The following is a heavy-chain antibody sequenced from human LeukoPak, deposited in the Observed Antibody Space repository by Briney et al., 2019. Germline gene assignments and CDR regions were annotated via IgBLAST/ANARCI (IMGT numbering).Heavy chain of an antibody. CDR3: ASLWGSYRQADH. D-gene: IGHD3-16*02. CDR2: TYYRSKWYN. J-gene: IGHJ4*02. V-gene: IGHV6-1*01. CDR1: GDSVSSNSAA. Sequence: SQTLSLTCAISGDSVSSNSAAWNWIVQSPSRGLERLGGTYYRSKWYNDCAVSVKSRVTINPDTSKNQFSLKLSSVTAADTAVYYCASLWGSYRQADHWGQGTLVTVSS.